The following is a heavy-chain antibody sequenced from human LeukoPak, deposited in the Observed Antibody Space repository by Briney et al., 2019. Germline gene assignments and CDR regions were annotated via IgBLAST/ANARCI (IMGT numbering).Heavy chain of an antibody. Sequence: GSLRLSCAASGFTFSDSWMSWVRQAPGKGLEWVANMNQDGSAKGYVDSVKGRYTISRDNARNSLYLQMGSLRPEDTAVYYCATYTHWVAGDVWGQGTTVTVSS. V-gene: IGHV3-7*01. D-gene: IGHD3-16*01. CDR2: MNQDGSAK. J-gene: IGHJ6*02. CDR1: GFTFSDSW. CDR3: ATYTHWVAGDV.